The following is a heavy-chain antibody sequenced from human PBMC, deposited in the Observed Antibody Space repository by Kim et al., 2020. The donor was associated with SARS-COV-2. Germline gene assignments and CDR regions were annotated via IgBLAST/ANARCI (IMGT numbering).Heavy chain of an antibody. CDR1: GGSFSGYY. J-gene: IGHJ6*01. CDR2: INHSGST. CDR3: ARGRGSSSWYPYYYYGMDV. D-gene: IGHD6-13*01. Sequence: SETLSLTCAVYGGSFSGYYWSWIRQPPGKGLEWIGEINHSGSTNYNPSLKSRVTISVDTSKNQFSLKLNSVTAADTAVYYCARGRGSSSWYPYYYYGMDV. V-gene: IGHV4-34*01.